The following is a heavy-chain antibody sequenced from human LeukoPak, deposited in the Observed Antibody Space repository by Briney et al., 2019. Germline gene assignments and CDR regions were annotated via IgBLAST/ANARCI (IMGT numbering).Heavy chain of an antibody. Sequence: PGGSLRLSCAASGFTFSSYAMSWVRQAPGKGLEWVSAISGSGGSTYYADFVRGRLTISRDNSKNPLYLQMNSLRAEDTAVYYCAKSHTVVIGEFDSWGQGTLVTVSS. CDR1: GFTFSSYA. V-gene: IGHV3-23*01. CDR3: AKSHTVVIGEFDS. D-gene: IGHD4-23*01. CDR2: ISGSGGST. J-gene: IGHJ4*02.